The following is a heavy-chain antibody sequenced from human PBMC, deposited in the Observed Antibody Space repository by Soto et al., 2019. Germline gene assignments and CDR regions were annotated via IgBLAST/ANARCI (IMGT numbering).Heavy chain of an antibody. CDR3: ARIQPYDCVDY. CDR2: IIPILGIA. CDR1: GGTFSSYI. Sequence: QVQLVQSGAEVKKPGSSVKVSCKAPGGTFSSYIITWVRQAPGQGLEWMGRIIPILGIANYAQRFQGRITITADKSTSTAYMELSSLRSEDTAVYYCARIQPYDCVDYWGQGTLVNVSS. V-gene: IGHV1-69*02. D-gene: IGHD2-21*02. J-gene: IGHJ4*02.